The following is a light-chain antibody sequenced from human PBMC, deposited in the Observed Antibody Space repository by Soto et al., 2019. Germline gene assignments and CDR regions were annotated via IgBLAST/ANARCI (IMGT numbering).Light chain of an antibody. J-gene: IGKJ1*01. CDR2: GTS. Sequence: EIVLTQSPGTLSLSPAERATLSCRASHSVSSSYLAWYQQKPGQAPRLLIYGTSSRATGIPDRFSGSGSGTDFTLTITRLEPEDFAVYYCQHYGSSPPSWTFGQGNKVEIK. CDR1: HSVSSSY. CDR3: QHYGSSPPSWT. V-gene: IGKV3-20*01.